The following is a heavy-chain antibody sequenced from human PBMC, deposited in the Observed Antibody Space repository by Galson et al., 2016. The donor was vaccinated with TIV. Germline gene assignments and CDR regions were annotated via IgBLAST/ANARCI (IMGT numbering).Heavy chain of an antibody. Sequence: SVKVSCKASGDRYSSYGFSWVRQAPGQGLEWMGWISAYNGNRESAQKFQGRITLTTDRSTSTAYMELRSLRSDDTAVYYCAADCSDGACYSGRFDYWGQGTLVTVSS. CDR1: GDRYSSYG. D-gene: IGHD2-15*01. J-gene: IGHJ4*02. V-gene: IGHV1-18*01. CDR2: ISAYNGNR. CDR3: AADCSDGACYSGRFDY.